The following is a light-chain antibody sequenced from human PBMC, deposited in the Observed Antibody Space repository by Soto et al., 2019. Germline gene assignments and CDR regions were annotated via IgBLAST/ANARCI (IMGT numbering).Light chain of an antibody. J-gene: IGKJ5*01. V-gene: IGKV3-20*01. CDR3: QEYDGAPIT. Sequence: PGERATLSCRASQSIRSERLAWYQQKPGQAPRLVIFDASNRASGMPERFSSSGSGTDFTLTIARLEPEDFAVYYCQEYDGAPITFGLGTRLEIK. CDR1: QSIRSER. CDR2: DAS.